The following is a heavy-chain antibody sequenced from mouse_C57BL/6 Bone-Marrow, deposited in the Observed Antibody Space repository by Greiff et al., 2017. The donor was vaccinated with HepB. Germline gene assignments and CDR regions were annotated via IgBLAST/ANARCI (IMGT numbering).Heavy chain of an antibody. J-gene: IGHJ1*03. CDR2: IDPSDSYT. V-gene: IGHV1-50*01. Sequence: QVQLQQPGAELVKPGASVKLSCKASGYTFTSYWMQWVKQRPGQGLEWIGEIDPSDSYTNYNQKFKGKATLTVDTSSSTAYMQLGSLTSEDSAVYYCAREDYYGSSYWYFDVWGTGTTVTVSS. CDR1: GYTFTSYW. D-gene: IGHD1-1*01. CDR3: AREDYYGSSYWYFDV.